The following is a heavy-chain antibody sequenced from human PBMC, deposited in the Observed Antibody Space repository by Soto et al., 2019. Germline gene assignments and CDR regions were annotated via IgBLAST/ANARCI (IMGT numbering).Heavy chain of an antibody. V-gene: IGHV1-24*01. CDR3: ATGPYGSGSYYEINWFDP. J-gene: IGHJ5*02. CDR2: FDPEDGET. Sequence: ASVKVSRKVSGYTLTELSMHWVRQAPGKGLEWMGGFDPEDGETIYAQKFQGRVTMTEDTSTDTAYMELSSLRSEDTAVYYCATGPYGSGSYYEINWFDPWGQGTLVTVSS. D-gene: IGHD3-10*01. CDR1: GYTLTELS.